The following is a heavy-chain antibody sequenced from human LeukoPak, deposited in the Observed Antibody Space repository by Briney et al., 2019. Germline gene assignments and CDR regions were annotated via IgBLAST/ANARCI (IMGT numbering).Heavy chain of an antibody. V-gene: IGHV1-46*01. Sequence: ASVKVSCKTSGYTFSDYAIGWVRQGPGQGLEWMGIINPSGGSTTYAQKFQGRVTMTRDMSTSTVYMELSSLRSEDTAVYYCARDTAYYDRQTEKVWTFDYWGQGTLVTVSS. CDR1: GYTFSDYA. D-gene: IGHD3-22*01. CDR2: INPSGGST. J-gene: IGHJ4*02. CDR3: ARDTAYYDRQTEKVWTFDY.